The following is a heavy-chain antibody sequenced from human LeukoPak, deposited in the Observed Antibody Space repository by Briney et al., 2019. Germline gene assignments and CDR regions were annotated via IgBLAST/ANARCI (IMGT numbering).Heavy chain of an antibody. Sequence: SETLSLTCTVSGGSISSYYWSWIRQPPGKGLEWIGNIFYSGSTYYSPSLKSRVTISLDTSRNQFSLKLTSVTAADTAVYYCAKSNGYGLVDIWGQGTMVTVSS. CDR3: AKSNGYGLVDI. D-gene: IGHD3-10*01. V-gene: IGHV4-59*12. J-gene: IGHJ3*02. CDR1: GGSISSYY. CDR2: IFYSGST.